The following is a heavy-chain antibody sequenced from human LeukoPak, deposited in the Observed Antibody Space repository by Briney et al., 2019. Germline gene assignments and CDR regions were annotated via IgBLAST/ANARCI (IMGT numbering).Heavy chain of an antibody. Sequence: GGSLRLSCAASGFTFSSYSMNWVRQAPGKGLEWVSSITRSSIYIYYADSVKGRFTISRDNARNSLYLQMNSLRAEDTAVYYCARVKYDSSGYYGILDYWGQGTLVTVSS. V-gene: IGHV3-21*01. CDR2: ITRSSIYI. D-gene: IGHD3-22*01. CDR3: ARVKYDSSGYYGILDY. CDR1: GFTFSSYS. J-gene: IGHJ4*02.